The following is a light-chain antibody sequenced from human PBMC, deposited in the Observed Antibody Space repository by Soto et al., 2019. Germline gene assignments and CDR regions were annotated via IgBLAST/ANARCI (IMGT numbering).Light chain of an antibody. J-gene: IGLJ1*01. CDR1: SSDVGGYNY. V-gene: IGLV2-11*01. CDR2: DVS. CDR3: CSYAGSYTFEV. Sequence: QSVFTQPRPVSGSPGQSVTISCTGTSSDVGGYNYVSWYQQHPGKAPKLMIYDVSKRPSGVPDRFSGSKSGNTASLTISGLQAEDEADYYCCSYAGSYTFEVFGTGTKVTVL.